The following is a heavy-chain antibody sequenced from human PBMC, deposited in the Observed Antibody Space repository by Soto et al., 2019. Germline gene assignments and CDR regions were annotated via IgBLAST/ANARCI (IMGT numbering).Heavy chain of an antibody. D-gene: IGHD6-19*01. CDR2: ISSSGSTI. V-gene: IGHV3-11*04. CDR3: ARPSRGRENSSDP. J-gene: IGHJ5*02. Sequence: GGSLRLSCAGSGFTFSDYYMSWIRQAPGKGLEWVSYISSSGSTIYYADSVKGRFTISRDNAKNSLYLQMNSLRDDDTAVYYCARPSRGRENSSDPCGPGTLVTVSS. CDR1: GFTFSDYY.